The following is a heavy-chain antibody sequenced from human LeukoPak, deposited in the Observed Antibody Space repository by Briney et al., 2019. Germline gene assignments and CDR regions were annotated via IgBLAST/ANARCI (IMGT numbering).Heavy chain of an antibody. CDR1: AFTFDDYG. CDR2: ITWNVRST. Sequence: PGGSLRLACAASAFTFDDYGMSCVRQAPGEWLELLSGITWNVRSTSYADSVKGRFTVSRDNAKNSVYQQMNSLRAEDTAWYYCARSVAGRDYVWGSYRYPDYWGQGTLVTVSS. CDR3: ARSVAGRDYVWGSYRYPDY. D-gene: IGHD3-16*02. V-gene: IGHV3-20*04. J-gene: IGHJ4*02.